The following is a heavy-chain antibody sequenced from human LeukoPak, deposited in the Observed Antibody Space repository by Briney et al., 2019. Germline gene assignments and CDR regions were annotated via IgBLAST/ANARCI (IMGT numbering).Heavy chain of an antibody. V-gene: IGHV4-59*01. Sequence: SETLSLTCTVSGGSISGYYWSWIRQPPGKGMEWMGYVYHRGSTNYNPSLKSRVTISVDSSKNQFSLRLNSVTPADTAVYYCARDARLDTAMVTSGAFDIWGQGTMVTVSS. CDR3: ARDARLDTAMVTSGAFDI. J-gene: IGHJ3*02. CDR1: GGSISGYY. D-gene: IGHD5-18*01. CDR2: VYHRGST.